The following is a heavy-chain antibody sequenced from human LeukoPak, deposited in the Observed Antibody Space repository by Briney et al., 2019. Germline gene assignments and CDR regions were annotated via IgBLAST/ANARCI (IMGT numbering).Heavy chain of an antibody. CDR3: ARAKVLSDTAMVRDYYYYYYMDV. CDR1: GGSISSGDYY. J-gene: IGHJ6*03. D-gene: IGHD5-18*01. V-gene: IGHV4-30-4*08. CDR2: IYYSGST. Sequence: PSQTLSLTCTVSGGSISSGDYYWSWIRQPPGKGLEWIGYIYYSGSTYYNPSLKSRVTISVDTSKNQFSLKLSSVTAADTAVYYCARAKVLSDTAMVRDYYYYYYMDVWGKGTTVTVSS.